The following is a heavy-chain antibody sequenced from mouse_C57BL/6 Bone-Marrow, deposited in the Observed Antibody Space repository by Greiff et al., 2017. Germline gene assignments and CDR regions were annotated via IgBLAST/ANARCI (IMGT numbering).Heavy chain of an antibody. J-gene: IGHJ2*01. CDR2: IYPRDGST. CDR3: CRDSALYFDY. CDR1: GYTFTSYD. V-gene: IGHV1-85*01. Sequence: QVQLQHSGPELVKPGASVKLSCKASGYTFTSYDINWVKQRPGQGLEWIGRIYPRDGSTKYNEKFKGKATLTVDTSSSTAYMELHSLTSEDSAVYFCCRDSALYFDYWGQGTTLTVSS. D-gene: IGHD3-2*01.